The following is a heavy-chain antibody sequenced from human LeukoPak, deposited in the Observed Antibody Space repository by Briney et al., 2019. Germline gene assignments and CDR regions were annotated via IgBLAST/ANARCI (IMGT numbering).Heavy chain of an antibody. CDR2: FDPEDGET. CDR1: GYTLTELS. V-gene: IGHV1-24*01. CDR3: AMAAMVRGVIPWFDP. D-gene: IGHD3-10*01. Sequence: ASVKVSCKVSGYTLTELSMHWVRQAPGKGLEWMGGFDPEDGETIYAQKFQGRVTMTEDTSTDTAYMELSSLRSEDTAVYYRAMAAMVRGVIPWFDPWGQETLVTVSS. J-gene: IGHJ5*02.